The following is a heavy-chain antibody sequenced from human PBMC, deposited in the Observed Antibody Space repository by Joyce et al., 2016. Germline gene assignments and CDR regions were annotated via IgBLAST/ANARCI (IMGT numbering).Heavy chain of an antibody. CDR1: GYTFNTFA. Sequence: QVLLVQSGTEVKKPGASVKVYCTTSGYTFNTFAISWVRQAAGQGLEWMGWISGHSDNTNYAPEFQDRLTLTTDRSTSTAYMELRSLRSDDTAVYFCARDLEYSGYGDYWGQGSLVTVSS. CDR2: ISGHSDNT. V-gene: IGHV1-18*01. J-gene: IGHJ4*02. D-gene: IGHD5-12*01. CDR3: ARDLEYSGYGDY.